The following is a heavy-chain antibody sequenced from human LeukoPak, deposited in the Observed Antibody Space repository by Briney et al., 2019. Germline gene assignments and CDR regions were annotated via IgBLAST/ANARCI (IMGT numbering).Heavy chain of an antibody. V-gene: IGHV4-31*03. Sequence: PSETLSLTCTVSGGSISSGGYYWSWIRQHPGKGLEWVGYIYYSGSTYYNPSLKSRVTISVDTSKNQFSLKLSSVTAADTAVYYCANYGSGSYRFDPWGQGTLVTVSS. CDR2: IYYSGST. J-gene: IGHJ5*02. D-gene: IGHD3-10*01. CDR3: ANYGSGSYRFDP. CDR1: GGSISSGGYY.